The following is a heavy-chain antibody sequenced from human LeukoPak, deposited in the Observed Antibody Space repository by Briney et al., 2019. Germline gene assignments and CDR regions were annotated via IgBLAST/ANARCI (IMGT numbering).Heavy chain of an antibody. Sequence: PGGSLRLSCEASGFTFSRHWMNWVRRAPGKGLEWVASIKQDETPKYNVNLVKGRFTISRDNAKTSLYLQMNSLGVDDTSVYCVRGPNYGDYVDFLDYWGQGTLVTVSS. CDR3: RGPNYGDYVDFLDY. CDR1: GFTFSRHW. CDR2: IKQDETPK. D-gene: IGHD4-17*01. J-gene: IGHJ4*02. V-gene: IGHV3-7*01.